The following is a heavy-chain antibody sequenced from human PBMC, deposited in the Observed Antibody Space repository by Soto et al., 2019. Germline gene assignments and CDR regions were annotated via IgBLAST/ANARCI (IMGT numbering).Heavy chain of an antibody. CDR2: IYWDDDE. J-gene: IGHJ5*02. V-gene: IGHV2-5*02. CDR1: GFSLSSSGVG. Sequence: QITLKESGPTLVKPTQTLTLTCTFSGFSLSSSGVGVGWIRQPPGGALEWLALIYWDDDERYNPSLKNRLTITKDTSKNQVVLRMTNMDPADTRTYYCAHHSLAWFDPLGQGTLVTVSS. CDR3: AHHSLAWFDP. D-gene: IGHD3-16*01.